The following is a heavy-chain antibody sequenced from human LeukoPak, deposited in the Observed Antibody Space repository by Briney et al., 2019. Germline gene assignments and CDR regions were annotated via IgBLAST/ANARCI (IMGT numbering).Heavy chain of an antibody. J-gene: IGHJ4*02. D-gene: IGHD3-10*01. Sequence: PGGSLKLSCAASGFTFSHYWMTWVRQAPGKGLEWVANIKEDGSEKNYVDSVRARFTISRDNVKNALYPQMNSLRVEDTAVYYCVRVAGSDWGQGTLVTVSS. V-gene: IGHV3-7*01. CDR2: IKEDGSEK. CDR3: VRVAGSD. CDR1: GFTFSHYW.